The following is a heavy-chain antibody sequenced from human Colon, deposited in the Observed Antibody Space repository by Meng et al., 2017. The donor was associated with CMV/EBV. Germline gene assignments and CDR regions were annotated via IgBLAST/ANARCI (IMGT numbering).Heavy chain of an antibody. D-gene: IGHD6-13*01. CDR2: IKHDGVEK. J-gene: IGHJ4*02. CDR1: GFNFNGSW. CDR3: ARDGGWYEYYFDY. V-gene: IGHV3-7*01. Sequence: GGPLRLSCVASGFNFNGSWMNWVRQAPGKGLEWVAKIKHDGVEKYYVDSVRGRFTISRDNARNSLYLQMNSLGADDTAVYYCARDGGWYEYYFDYWGQGILVTVSS.